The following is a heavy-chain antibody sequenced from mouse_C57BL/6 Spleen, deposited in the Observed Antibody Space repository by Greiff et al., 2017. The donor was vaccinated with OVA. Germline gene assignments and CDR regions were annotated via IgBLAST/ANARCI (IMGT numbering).Heavy chain of an antibody. CDR3: ARYLYGNGDYFDY. D-gene: IGHD2-1*01. V-gene: IGHV1-20*01. CDR1: GYSFTGYF. J-gene: IGHJ2*01. CDR2: INPYNGDT. Sequence: EVKLVESGPELVKPGDSVKISCKASGYSFTGYFMNWVMQSHGKSLEWIGRINPYNGDTFYNQKFKGKATLTVDKSSSTAHMELRSLTSEDSAVYYCARYLYGNGDYFDYWGQGTTLTVSS.